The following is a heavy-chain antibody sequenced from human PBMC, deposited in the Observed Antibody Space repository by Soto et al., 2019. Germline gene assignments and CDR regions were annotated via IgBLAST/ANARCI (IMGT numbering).Heavy chain of an antibody. D-gene: IGHD3-3*01. CDR3: ARHYDFWSGYPEYAFDI. V-gene: IGHV3-33*01. CDR1: GFTFSSYG. J-gene: IGHJ3*02. Sequence: PGGSLRLSCAASGFTFSSYGMHWVRQAPGKGLEWVAVIWYDGSNKYYADSVKGRFTISRDNSKNTLYLQMNSLRAEDTAVYYCARHYDFWSGYPEYAFDIWGQGTMVTVSS. CDR2: IWYDGSNK.